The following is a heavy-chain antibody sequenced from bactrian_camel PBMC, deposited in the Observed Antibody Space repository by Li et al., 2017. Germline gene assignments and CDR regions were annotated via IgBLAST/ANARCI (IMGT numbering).Heavy chain of an antibody. Sequence: VQLVESGGGSVQPGGSLRLSCAASRDFYCMGWFRQAPGKEREALASISAGAPNARYADSVKDRVTISLDKAKSTLYLQMNSLETKDTAVYYCVACSSKIRVYDYDFWGQGTQVTVS. CDR3: VACSSKIRVYDYDF. CDR2: ISAGAPNA. CDR1: RDFYCM. D-gene: IGHD7*01. J-gene: IGHJ4*01. V-gene: IGHV3S54*01.